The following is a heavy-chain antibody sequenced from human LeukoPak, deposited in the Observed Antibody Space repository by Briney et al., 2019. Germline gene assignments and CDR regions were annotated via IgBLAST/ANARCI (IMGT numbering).Heavy chain of an antibody. Sequence: GESLKISCRGSGYIFTNNWIGWVRQMPGKGLEWMGIIYPGDSDTRYSPSFEGQVTISADKSISTAYLQWSSLKASDTAMYYCARQTRDGSGSRGYSFDFWGLGTLVTVSS. CDR2: IYPGDSDT. V-gene: IGHV5-51*01. J-gene: IGHJ4*02. CDR3: ARQTRDGSGSRGYSFDF. D-gene: IGHD3-10*01. CDR1: GYIFTNNW.